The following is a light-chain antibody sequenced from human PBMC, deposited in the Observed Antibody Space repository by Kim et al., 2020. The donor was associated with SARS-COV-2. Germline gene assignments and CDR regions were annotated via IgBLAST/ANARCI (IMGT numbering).Light chain of an antibody. CDR2: GGT. CDR3: QQYDSSPRT. V-gene: IGKV3-20*01. Sequence: SPGERATLSCRASQSVSSGFLAWYQQKPGQSPRLLIYGGTSRATGIPDRFSGSGSGTDFTLTISRLEPEDFAVYYCQQYDSSPRTFGQGTKVDIK. CDR1: QSVSSGF. J-gene: IGKJ1*01.